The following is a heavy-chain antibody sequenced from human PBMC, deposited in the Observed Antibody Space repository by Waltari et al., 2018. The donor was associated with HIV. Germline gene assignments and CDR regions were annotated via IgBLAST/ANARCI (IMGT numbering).Heavy chain of an antibody. CDR1: GFTFSDYG. CDR3: TRADDFVRGINGGYITY. Sequence: EVQLVESGGGLVQPGRSLRLSCTTSGFTFSDYGVNWVRQAPGKGRWWVGLISSKTQGGTADCAASVRGRFIISRDDSKSIAYLQMNSLKTEDTAVYSCTRADDFVRGINGGYITYWGQGTLVTVSS. V-gene: IGHV3-49*04. CDR2: ISSKTQGGTA. D-gene: IGHD3-10*01. J-gene: IGHJ4*02.